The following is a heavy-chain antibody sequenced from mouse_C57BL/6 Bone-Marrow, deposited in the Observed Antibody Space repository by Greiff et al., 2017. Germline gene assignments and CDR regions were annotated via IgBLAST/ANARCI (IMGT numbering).Heavy chain of an antibody. J-gene: IGHJ2*01. CDR3: ARLDGYDSFDY. CDR1: GFTFTDYY. V-gene: IGHV7-3*01. Sequence: AASGFTFTDYYMSWVRQPPGKALEWLGFIRNKANGYTTEYSASVKGRFTISRDNSQSILYLQMNALRAEDSATYYCARLDGYDSFDYWGQGTTLTVSS. D-gene: IGHD2-2*01. CDR2: IRNKANGYTT.